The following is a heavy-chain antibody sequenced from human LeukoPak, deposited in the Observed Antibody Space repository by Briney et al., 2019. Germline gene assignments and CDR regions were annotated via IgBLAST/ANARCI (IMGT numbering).Heavy chain of an antibody. CDR1: GFTFSDFG. V-gene: IGHV3-30*02. CDR2: IRHDGSDT. CDR3: VKDSYGPDN. Sequence: GGSLRLSCVASGFTFSDFGMEWVRQAPGKGLEWVAFIRHDGSDTYYGDSVKGRFTISRDNSKNTLDLQMNSLRPDDTGIYYCVKDSYGPDNWGQGTLVTVSS. J-gene: IGHJ4*02. D-gene: IGHD3-10*01.